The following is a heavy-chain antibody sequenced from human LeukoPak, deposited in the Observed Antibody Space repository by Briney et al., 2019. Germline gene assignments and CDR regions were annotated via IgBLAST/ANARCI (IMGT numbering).Heavy chain of an antibody. J-gene: IGHJ6*03. CDR1: GYTFTSYG. V-gene: IGHV1-18*01. D-gene: IGHD1-20*01. CDR2: ISAYNGNT. Sequence: ASVKVSCKASGYTFTSYGISWVRQAPGQGLEWMGWISAYNGNTNYAQKLQGRVTMTTDTSTSTAYMELRSLRSDDTAVYYCARVGNNWKPPNYYYYYMDVWGKGTTVTVSS. CDR3: ARVGNNWKPPNYYYYYMDV.